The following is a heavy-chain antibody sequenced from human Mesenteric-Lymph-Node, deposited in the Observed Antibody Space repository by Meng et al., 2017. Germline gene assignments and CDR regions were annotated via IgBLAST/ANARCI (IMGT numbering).Heavy chain of an antibody. CDR3: GDNGGDVGDAFDI. Sequence: ASVKVSCKASGYTFTSYGISWVRQAPGQGREWMGWISANNGNTNYAQKLQGRVTMTTDTSTSTDYMELRSLRSDDTAVYYCGDNGGDVGDAFDIWGQGTRVTVSS. J-gene: IGHJ3*02. CDR1: GYTFTSYG. CDR2: ISANNGNT. D-gene: IGHD3-16*01. V-gene: IGHV1-18*01.